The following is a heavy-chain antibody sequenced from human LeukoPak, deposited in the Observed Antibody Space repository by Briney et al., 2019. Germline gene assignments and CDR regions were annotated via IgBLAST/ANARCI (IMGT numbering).Heavy chain of an antibody. Sequence: GGSLRLSCAASGFPFSGYHMSWIRQAPGKGLEWISYIYFTGDIIYYADSVKGRFTISRDNAKNPLYLQMNSLKVEDPGVYYCARDDMLERPSFDIWGQGTVVTVSS. CDR1: GFPFSGYH. V-gene: IGHV3-11*01. CDR2: IYFTGDII. CDR3: ARDDMLERPSFDI. D-gene: IGHD1-1*01. J-gene: IGHJ3*02.